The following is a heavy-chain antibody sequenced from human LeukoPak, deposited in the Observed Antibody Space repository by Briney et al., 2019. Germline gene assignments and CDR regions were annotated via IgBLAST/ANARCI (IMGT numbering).Heavy chain of an antibody. CDR1: GFSFTTYW. V-gene: IGHV3-7*03. CDR2: INQDGTEK. Sequence: GGSLRLSCAASGFSFTTYWMSWVRQAQGKGLEWVANINQDGTEKYYVESVKGRFTISRDNAKNSLYLQMNSLRVEDTAMYYCARDGLRRPPTPYCGGDCPLDYWGQGTLVSVSS. J-gene: IGHJ4*02. D-gene: IGHD2-21*02. CDR3: ARDGLRRPPTPYCGGDCPLDY.